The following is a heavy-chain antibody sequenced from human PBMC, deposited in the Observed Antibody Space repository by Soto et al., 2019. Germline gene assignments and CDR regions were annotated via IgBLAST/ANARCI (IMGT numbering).Heavy chain of an antibody. J-gene: IGHJ5*02. CDR1: GGTFSSYA. CDR2: MIPIFGTA. CDR3: AREAGFKDP. Sequence: QVQLVQSGAEVKKPGSSVKVSCKASGGTFSSYAISWVRQAPGQRLEWMGGMIPIFGTANYAQKFQGRVKITREESTSTAYKELSNLKSEDTAVYYCAREAGFKDPWGQGTLVTVSS. V-gene: IGHV1-69*01.